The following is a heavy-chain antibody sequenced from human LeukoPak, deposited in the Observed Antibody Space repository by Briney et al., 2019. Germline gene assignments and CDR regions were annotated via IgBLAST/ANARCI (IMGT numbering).Heavy chain of an antibody. CDR1: GFTFSSYG. J-gene: IGHJ4*02. Sequence: GGSLRLSCAASGFTFSSYGMHWVRQAPGKGLEWVAFIRYDGSNKYYADSVKGRFTISRDNSKNTLYLQMNSLRAEDTAVYYCAKDRGVIITSGSPDYWGQGTLVTVSS. CDR2: IRYDGSNK. V-gene: IGHV3-30*02. D-gene: IGHD3-10*01. CDR3: AKDRGVIITSGSPDY.